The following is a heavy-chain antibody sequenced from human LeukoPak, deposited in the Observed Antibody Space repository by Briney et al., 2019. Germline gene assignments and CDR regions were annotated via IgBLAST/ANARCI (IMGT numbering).Heavy chain of an antibody. Sequence: PGGSLRLSCAASGFTFSSYSMNWVRQAPGKGLEWVSSISSSSSYIYYADSVKGRFTISRDNAKNSLYLQMNSLRAEDTAVYYCTRPLKFNWNDVLDYWGQGTLVTVSS. D-gene: IGHD1-20*01. CDR2: ISSSSSYI. J-gene: IGHJ4*02. V-gene: IGHV3-21*03. CDR1: GFTFSSYS. CDR3: TRPLKFNWNDVLDY.